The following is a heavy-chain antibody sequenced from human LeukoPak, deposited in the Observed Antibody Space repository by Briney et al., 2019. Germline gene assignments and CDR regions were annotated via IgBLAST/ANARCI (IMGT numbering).Heavy chain of an antibody. CDR3: ARDPIGELLTPEYFQH. V-gene: IGHV1-69*05. J-gene: IGHJ1*01. CDR2: IIPIFGTA. CDR1: GGTFSSYA. Sequence: SVKVSCKASGGTFSSYAISWVRQAPGQGLEWMGGIIPIFGTANYAQKFQGRVTMTTDTSTSTAYMELRSLRSDDTAVYYCARDPIGELLTPEYFQHWGQGTLVTVSS. D-gene: IGHD1-26*01.